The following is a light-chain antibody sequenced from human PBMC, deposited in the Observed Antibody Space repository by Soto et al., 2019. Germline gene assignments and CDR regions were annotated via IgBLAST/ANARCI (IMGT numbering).Light chain of an antibody. Sequence: DIQMTQSPSSLSASVGDRVTITCRASQSVSSYLNWYQQKPGKAPKLLIYAASSLQSGVPSRFSGSGSGTDFTLIISGLQPEDLATYYCQQSYSGPLTFGQGTKLEIK. V-gene: IGKV1-39*01. CDR1: QSVSSY. CDR2: AAS. J-gene: IGKJ2*01. CDR3: QQSYSGPLT.